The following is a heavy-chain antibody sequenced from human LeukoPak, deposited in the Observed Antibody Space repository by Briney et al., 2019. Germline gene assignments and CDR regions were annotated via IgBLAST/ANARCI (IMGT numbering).Heavy chain of an antibody. J-gene: IGHJ1*01. CDR3: ARDRIAVAGILQH. CDR1: GYTFTSYY. V-gene: IGHV1-46*01. Sequence: ASVTVSCKASGYTFTSYYMHWMRQAPGQGLEWMGIINPSGGSTSYAQKFQGRVTMTRDTSTSTVYMELSSLRSEDTAVYYCARDRIAVAGILQHWGQGTLVTVSS. CDR2: INPSGGST. D-gene: IGHD6-19*01.